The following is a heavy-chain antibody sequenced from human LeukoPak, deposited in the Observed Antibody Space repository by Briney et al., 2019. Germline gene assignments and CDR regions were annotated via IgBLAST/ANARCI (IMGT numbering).Heavy chain of an antibody. Sequence: GASVKVSCKTSGYTFNTFGVGWVRQAPGQGLEWMGWISGYNGDTNFAEKLQGRVTMTTDTSTRTAYMELRSLRSDDTAVYYCARSGDGNWFDPWGQGTLLTVSS. CDR2: ISGYNGDT. CDR1: GYTFNTFG. J-gene: IGHJ5*02. V-gene: IGHV1-18*01. CDR3: ARSGDGNWFDP. D-gene: IGHD4-17*01.